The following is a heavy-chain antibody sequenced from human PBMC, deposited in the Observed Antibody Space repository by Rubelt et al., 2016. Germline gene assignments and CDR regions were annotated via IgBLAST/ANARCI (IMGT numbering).Heavy chain of an antibody. CDR3: ARGGGVVVVPAATYFDY. D-gene: IGHD2-2*01. Sequence: SGFTVSSNYMSWVRQAPGKRLEWVSVIYSGGSTYYADSVKGRFTISRDNSKNTLYLQMNSLRAEDTAVYYCARGGGVVVVPAATYFDYWGQGTLVTVSS. J-gene: IGHJ4*02. CDR1: GFTVSSNY. CDR2: IYSGGST. V-gene: IGHV3-53*01.